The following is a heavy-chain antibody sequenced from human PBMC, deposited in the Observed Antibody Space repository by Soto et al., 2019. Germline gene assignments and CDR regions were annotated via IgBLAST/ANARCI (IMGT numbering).Heavy chain of an antibody. J-gene: IGHJ6*02. CDR1: VGSISSYY. D-gene: IGHD5-18*01. V-gene: IGHV4-59*01. CDR2: IYYSGST. Sequence: SETLSLTCTFSVGSISSYYWSWIRQPPGKGLEWIVYIYYSGSTNYNPSLKSRVTISVDTSKNQFSLKLSSVTAADTAVYYCARYSYDYYYYYGMDVWGQGTTVTVSS. CDR3: ARYSYDYYYYYGMDV.